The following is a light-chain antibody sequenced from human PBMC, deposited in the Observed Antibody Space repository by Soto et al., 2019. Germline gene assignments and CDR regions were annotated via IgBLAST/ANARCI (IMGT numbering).Light chain of an antibody. J-gene: IGKJ5*01. CDR1: QSISSYS. CDR2: GAS. CDR3: QQYNNWPPIT. Sequence: EVVLTQSPGTLSLSPGEGATLSCRASQSISSYSLAWYQQKPGQAPRLLISGASSRATGVPDRFSVSGSGTDFTLSIRSLEPEDFAVYYCQQYNNWPPITFGQGTRLEIK. V-gene: IGKV3-20*01.